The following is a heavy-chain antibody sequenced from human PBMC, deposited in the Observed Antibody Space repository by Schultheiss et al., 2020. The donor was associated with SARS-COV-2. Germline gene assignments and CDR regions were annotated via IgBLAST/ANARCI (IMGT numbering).Heavy chain of an antibody. J-gene: IGHJ4*02. CDR2: IYYSGST. V-gene: IGHV4-34*09. D-gene: IGHD5-12*01. CDR3: ARVDSGYDSKIFDY. CDR1: GGSFSGYY. Sequence: SQTLSLTCAVYGGSFSGYYWSWIRQPPGKGLEWIGYIYYSGSTYYNPSLKSRVTISVDTSKNQFSLKLSSVTAADTAVYYCARVDSGYDSKIFDYWGQGTLVTVSS.